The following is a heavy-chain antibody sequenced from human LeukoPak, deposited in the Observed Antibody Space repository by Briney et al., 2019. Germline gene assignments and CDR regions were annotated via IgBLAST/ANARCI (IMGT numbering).Heavy chain of an antibody. J-gene: IGHJ6*03. CDR2: MNPNSGNT. CDR3: ARVASTRAYYYYYYYMDV. V-gene: IGHV1-8*01. CDR1: GYTFTSYD. D-gene: IGHD2-2*01. Sequence: AASVKVSCKASGYTFTSYDINWVRQATGQGLEWMGWMNPNSGNTGYAQKFQGRATMTRNTSISTAYMELSSLRSEDTAVYYCARVASTRAYYYYYYYMDVWGKGTTVTVSS.